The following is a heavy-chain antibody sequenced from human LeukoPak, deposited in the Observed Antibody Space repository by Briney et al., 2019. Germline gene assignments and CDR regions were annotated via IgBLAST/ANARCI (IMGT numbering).Heavy chain of an antibody. J-gene: IGHJ4*02. CDR1: GFTFSSYG. CDR3: AKVGGGSYFLDY. D-gene: IGHD1-26*01. CDR2: ISYDGSNK. V-gene: IGHV3-30*18. Sequence: GGSLRLSCAASGFTFSSYGMHWVRQAPGKGLEWVAVISYDGSNKYYADSVKGRFTISRDNSKNTLYLQMNSLRAEDTAVYYCAKVGGGSYFLDYWGQGTLVTVSS.